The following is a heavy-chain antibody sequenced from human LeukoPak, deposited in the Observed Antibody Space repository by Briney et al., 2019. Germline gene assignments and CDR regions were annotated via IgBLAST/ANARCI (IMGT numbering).Heavy chain of an antibody. CDR2: ISSSSSYI. D-gene: IGHD6-13*01. Sequence: GGSLRLSCAASGFTFSSYSMNWVRQAPGKGLEWVSFISSSSSYIYYADSVKGRFTISRDNAKNSLYLQMNSLRVEDTAVYYCARDEDSSSWYSPSRYYYGMDVWGQGTTVTVSS. CDR3: ARDEDSSSWYSPSRYYYGMDV. J-gene: IGHJ6*02. V-gene: IGHV3-21*01. CDR1: GFTFSSYS.